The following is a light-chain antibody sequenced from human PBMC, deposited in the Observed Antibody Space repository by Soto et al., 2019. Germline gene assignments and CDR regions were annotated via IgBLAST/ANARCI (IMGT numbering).Light chain of an antibody. CDR2: GAS. CDR3: QKYNSALGT. J-gene: IGKJ1*01. V-gene: IGKV1-27*01. CDR1: QAISNY. Sequence: QMTQSPSSLSASVGDRVTITCRASQAISNYLAWYQQKPGKVPKLLIYGASTLQSGVPSRFSGSGSETDFTLTISPLQPEDVATYYCQKYNSALGTFGQGTKVEIK.